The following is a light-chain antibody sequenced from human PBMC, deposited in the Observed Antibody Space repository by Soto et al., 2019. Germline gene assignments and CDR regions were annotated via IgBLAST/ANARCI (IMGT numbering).Light chain of an antibody. J-gene: IGLJ2*01. CDR2: EVS. V-gene: IGLV2-14*01. CDR3: SSYAGSYTFDV. Sequence: QSALTQPASVSGSPGQSITISCTGTSSDVGGYNYVSWYQQHPGKAPKLMIYEVSNRPSGVSNRFSGSKSGNTASLTISGLQAEDEADYYCSSYAGSYTFDVFGGGTKLTVL. CDR1: SSDVGGYNY.